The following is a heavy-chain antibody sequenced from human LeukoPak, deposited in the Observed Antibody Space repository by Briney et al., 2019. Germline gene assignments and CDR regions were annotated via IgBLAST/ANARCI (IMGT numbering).Heavy chain of an antibody. J-gene: IGHJ4*02. CDR3: ARAPDSSGYYYADY. CDR1: GYTFTSYY. Sequence: SVKVSCKASGYTFTSYYMHWVRQAPGQGLEWMGGIIPIFGTANYAQKFQGRVTITADESTSTAYMELSSLRSEDTAVYYCARAPDSSGYYYADYWGQGTLVTVSS. CDR2: IIPIFGTA. V-gene: IGHV1-69*13. D-gene: IGHD3-22*01.